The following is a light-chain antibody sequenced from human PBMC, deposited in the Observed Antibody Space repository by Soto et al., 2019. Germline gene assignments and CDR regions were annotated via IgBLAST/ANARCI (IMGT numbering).Light chain of an antibody. J-gene: IGKJ1*01. Sequence: EIVLTQSPGTLSLSPGERATLSCRASQSVSNNYLAWYQQKPGQAPRLLIYGASNRAAGIPDRFSGSGSGTDVTITISRLEHEDFAVYYCQQYGSSGTFGQGTKVEIK. CDR1: QSVSNNY. CDR3: QQYGSSGT. V-gene: IGKV3-20*01. CDR2: GAS.